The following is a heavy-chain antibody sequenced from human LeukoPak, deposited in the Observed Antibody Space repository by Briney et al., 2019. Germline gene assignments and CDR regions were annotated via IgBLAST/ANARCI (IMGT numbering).Heavy chain of an antibody. J-gene: IGHJ4*02. Sequence: PGGSLRLSCAASGFIFEDYTMHWVRQAPGKTLEWVSLISWDGTTYYADSVKGRFTISRDNSENSLYLQMDTLRSEDTAFYYCVKDLSYESSGSVPDYWGQGTLVTASS. D-gene: IGHD3-22*01. V-gene: IGHV3-43*01. CDR3: VKDLSYESSGSVPDY. CDR1: GFIFEDYT. CDR2: ISWDGTT.